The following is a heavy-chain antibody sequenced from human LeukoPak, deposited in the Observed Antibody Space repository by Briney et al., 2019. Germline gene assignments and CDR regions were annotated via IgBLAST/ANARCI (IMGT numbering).Heavy chain of an antibody. Sequence: GRSLILSCAASAFTFSNYAMHWVRQAPGKGLEWAALISYDGSHKYFADSVKGRFTISRDNSKNTLFLQMHSLRAEDTAVYYCAKDNVAATGRYFDYWGQGTLVTVSS. CDR2: ISYDGSHK. D-gene: IGHD1-26*01. V-gene: IGHV3-30*18. J-gene: IGHJ4*02. CDR3: AKDNVAATGRYFDY. CDR1: AFTFSNYA.